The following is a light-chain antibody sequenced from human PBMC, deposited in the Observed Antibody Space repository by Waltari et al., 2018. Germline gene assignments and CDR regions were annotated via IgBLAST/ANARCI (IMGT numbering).Light chain of an antibody. CDR1: SSNIGSNT. Sequence: QSVLTQPPSASGTPGQRVTTSCSGSSSNIGSNTVNWYQQLPGTAPKLLIYSNNQRPSWVPDRFSGAKSGTSASLAICGLQSEDEADYYCAAWDDILNGYVFGTGTKVTVL. V-gene: IGLV1-44*01. J-gene: IGLJ1*01. CDR3: AAWDDILNGYV. CDR2: SNN.